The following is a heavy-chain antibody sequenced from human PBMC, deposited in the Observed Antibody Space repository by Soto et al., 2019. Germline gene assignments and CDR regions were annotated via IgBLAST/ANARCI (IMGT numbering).Heavy chain of an antibody. CDR2: IYPGDSDT. V-gene: IGHV5-51*01. CDR1: GYSFTNYW. CDR3: ARQKLWMATINNDAFDI. D-gene: IGHD2-21*01. J-gene: IGHJ3*02. Sequence: GESLKISCKGSGYSFTNYWIAWVRQMPGQGLEWMGIIYPGDSDTTYNPSIQGHVTISVDKSISTAYLQWASLEASDTAMYYCARQKLWMATINNDAFDIWGQGTMVTVSS.